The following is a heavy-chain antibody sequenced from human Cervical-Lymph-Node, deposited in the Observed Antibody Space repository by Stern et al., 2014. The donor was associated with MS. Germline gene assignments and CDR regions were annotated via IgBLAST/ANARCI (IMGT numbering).Heavy chain of an antibody. J-gene: IGHJ4*02. CDR3: ARDQHHGSTGWYYFEY. V-gene: IGHV1-69*01. D-gene: IGHD6-19*01. CDR2: IIPGFGTA. CDR1: GGTFNNYA. Sequence: QVQLVQSGTEVKKPGSSVKVSCMPSGGTFNNYAISWVRQAPGQGLEWMGGIIPGFGTADYAQKFQGRVTITADEFTSTAYMELSSLRSEDTAVYYCARDQHHGSTGWYYFEYWGQGTLVTVSS.